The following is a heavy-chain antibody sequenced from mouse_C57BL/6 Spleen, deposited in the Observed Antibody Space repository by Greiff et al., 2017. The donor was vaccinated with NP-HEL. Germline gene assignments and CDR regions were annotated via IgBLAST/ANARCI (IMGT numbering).Heavy chain of an antibody. CDR1: GFTFSNYW. CDR3: TDGYPPMDY. V-gene: IGHV6-3*01. CDR2: IRLKSDNYAT. D-gene: IGHD2-2*01. Sequence: EVQLVESGGGLVQPGGSMKLSCVASGFTFSNYWMNWVRQSPEKGLEWVAQIRLKSDNYATHYAESVKGRFTISRDDSKSSVYLQMNNLRAEDTGIYYCTDGYPPMDYWGQGTSVTVSS. J-gene: IGHJ4*01.